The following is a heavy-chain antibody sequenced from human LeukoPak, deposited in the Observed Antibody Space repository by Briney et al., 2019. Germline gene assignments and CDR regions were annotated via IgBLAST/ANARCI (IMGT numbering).Heavy chain of an antibody. CDR1: GGSISTYY. V-gene: IGHV4-59*01. J-gene: IGHJ4*02. D-gene: IGHD2-21*01. CDR3: ARSQGIGYFDY. Sequence: SETLSLTCTVSGGSISTYYWSWLRQPPGKGLEWIGYIYYSGSTNYNPSLKSRVTISVDTSKNQFSLKLSSVTAADTAVYYCARSQGIGYFDYWGQGTLVTVSS. CDR2: IYYSGST.